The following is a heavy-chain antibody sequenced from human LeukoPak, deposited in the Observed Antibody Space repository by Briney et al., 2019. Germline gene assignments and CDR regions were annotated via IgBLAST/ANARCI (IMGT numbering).Heavy chain of an antibody. D-gene: IGHD1-1*01. J-gene: IGHJ4*02. Sequence: GGSLRLSCAASGFTVSSNYMSWVRQAPGKGLEWVSVIYSGGSTYYADSVKGRFTISRDNSKNTLYLQMNSLRAEDTAVYYCARGERSYLFDYWGQGTLVTVSS. CDR3: ARGERSYLFDY. CDR1: GFTVSSNY. CDR2: IYSGGST. V-gene: IGHV3-53*01.